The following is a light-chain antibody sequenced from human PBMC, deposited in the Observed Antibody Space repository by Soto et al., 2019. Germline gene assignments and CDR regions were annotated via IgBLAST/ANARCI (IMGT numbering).Light chain of an antibody. V-gene: IGKV1-39*01. CDR2: SAS. CDR1: QSISSY. CDR3: QQSSSNPLT. J-gene: IGKJ4*01. Sequence: DIQMTQSPSSLSASVGDRVTITCRASQSISSYLNWYQQKPGKAPNLLIYSASKLHSGVPPRFRGRAPGPALPHIISSLQPEDFGTDDCQQSSSNPLTSGGRT.